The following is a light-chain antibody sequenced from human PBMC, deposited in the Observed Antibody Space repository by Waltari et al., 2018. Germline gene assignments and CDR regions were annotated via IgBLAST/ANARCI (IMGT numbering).Light chain of an antibody. Sequence: ELVLTPSPGTLSLSPGARATLSCRASQTVRTTYLAWYQQKPGQAPTLLIYGASSRATGIPDRFSGSGSGTDFSLTISSLEPEDFAVYYCQQYDISPLTFGGGTKVEIK. J-gene: IGKJ4*01. CDR3: QQYDISPLT. V-gene: IGKV3-20*01. CDR2: GAS. CDR1: QTVRTTY.